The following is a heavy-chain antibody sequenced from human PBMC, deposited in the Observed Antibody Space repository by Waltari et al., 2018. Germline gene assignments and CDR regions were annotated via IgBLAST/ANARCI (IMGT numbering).Heavy chain of an antibody. D-gene: IGHD3-22*01. CDR3: ARDHGDSSGYYWGGLDY. CDR1: GYTFTGYY. J-gene: IGHJ4*02. V-gene: IGHV1-2*02. Sequence: QVQLVQSGAEVKTPGASVKVSCKASGYTFTGYYMHWVLQAHGQGLEWMGWINPNSGGTNYAQKFQGRVTMTRDTSISTAYMELSRLRSDDTAVYYCARDHGDSSGYYWGGLDYWGQGTLVTVSS. CDR2: INPNSGGT.